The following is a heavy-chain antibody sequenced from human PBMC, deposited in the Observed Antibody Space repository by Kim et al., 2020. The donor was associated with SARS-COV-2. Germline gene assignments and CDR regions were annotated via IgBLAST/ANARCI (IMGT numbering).Heavy chain of an antibody. V-gene: IGHV4-38-2*02. J-gene: IGHJ4*02. CDR2: IYHSGST. CDR1: GYSISSGYY. Sequence: SETLSLTCTVSGYSISSGYYWGWIRQPPGKGLEWIGSIYHSGSTYYNPSLKSRVTISVDTSKNQFSLKLSSVTAADTAVYYCARAETTVVTTFDYWGQGTLVTVSS. D-gene: IGHD4-17*01. CDR3: ARAETTVVTTFDY.